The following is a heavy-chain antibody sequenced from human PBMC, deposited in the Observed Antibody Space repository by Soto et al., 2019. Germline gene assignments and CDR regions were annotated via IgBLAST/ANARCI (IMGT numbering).Heavy chain of an antibody. D-gene: IGHD3-22*01. CDR1: GFTFSDYS. J-gene: IGHJ4*02. Sequence: GGSLRLSCVASGFTFSDYSMTWVRQAPGKGLEWVSTISGGSANIYYADSVQGRFTISRDNSKSTLFVHMNSLRAEDTAVYYCARAQPTYSSSYFDYWGQGTLVTVSS. CDR3: ARAQPTYSSSYFDY. V-gene: IGHV3-21*04. CDR2: ISGGSANI.